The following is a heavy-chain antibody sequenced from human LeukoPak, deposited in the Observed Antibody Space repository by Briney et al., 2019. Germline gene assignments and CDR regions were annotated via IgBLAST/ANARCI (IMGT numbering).Heavy chain of an antibody. CDR3: ARDSLPTYSSSWYMADQH. J-gene: IGHJ1*01. CDR2: ISAYNGNT. Sequence: ASVKVSCKASGYTFTSYGISWVRQAPGQGLEWMGWISAYNGNTNYAQKLQGRVTMTTDTSTSTAYMELRSLRSDDTAVYYCARDSLPTYSSSWYMADQHWGQGTLVTVSS. V-gene: IGHV1-18*01. CDR1: GYTFTSYG. D-gene: IGHD6-13*01.